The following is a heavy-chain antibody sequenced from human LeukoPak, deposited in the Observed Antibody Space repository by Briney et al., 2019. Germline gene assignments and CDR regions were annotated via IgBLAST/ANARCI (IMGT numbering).Heavy chain of an antibody. CDR3: ASVSQVVAANDAFDI. D-gene: IGHD2-15*01. CDR1: GYTFTGYY. J-gene: IGHJ3*02. V-gene: IGHV1-2*02. Sequence: ASVKVSCKASGYTFTGYYMHWVRQAPGQGLEWMGWINPNSGGTNYAQKFQGRVTMTRDTSISTAYMELSRLRSDDTAVYYCASVSQVVAANDAFDIWGQGTMVTVSS. CDR2: INPNSGGT.